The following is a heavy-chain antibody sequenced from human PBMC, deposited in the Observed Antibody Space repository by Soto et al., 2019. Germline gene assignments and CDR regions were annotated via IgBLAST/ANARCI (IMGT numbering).Heavy chain of an antibody. V-gene: IGHV1-18*01. CDR3: ARVDTDMVTWYFDY. D-gene: IGHD5-18*01. CDR2: ISAYNGNT. J-gene: IGHJ4*02. Sequence: QVQLVQSGGEVKKPGASVKVSCKASGYTLTSYGISWVRQAPGQGLEWVGWISAYNGNTKYAQNLQGRVTMTTDTSTSTAYMELRSLRSDDTAVYYCARVDTDMVTWYFDYWGQGTLVTVSS. CDR1: GYTLTSYG.